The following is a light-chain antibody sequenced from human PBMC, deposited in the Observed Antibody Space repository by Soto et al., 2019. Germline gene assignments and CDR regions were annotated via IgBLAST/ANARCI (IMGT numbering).Light chain of an antibody. Sequence: DIQVTQSPSSVSASVGDRVTITCRASQDIVGYLAWYQHKPGRTPELLIHAASRLQRGVPSRFSGSGSGTDFTLTINSLQPEDFATYYCQQACSFPITFGQGTRL. J-gene: IGKJ5*01. CDR3: QQACSFPIT. CDR1: QDIVGY. V-gene: IGKV1D-12*01. CDR2: AAS.